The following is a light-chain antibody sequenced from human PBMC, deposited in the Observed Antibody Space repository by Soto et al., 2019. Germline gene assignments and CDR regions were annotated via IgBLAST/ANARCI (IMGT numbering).Light chain of an antibody. CDR3: CSYAGSSTPWV. CDR2: EGS. Sequence: QSVLTQPASVSGSPGQSITISCTGTSSDVGSYNLVSWYQQHPGKAPKLMIYEGSKRPSGVSNRFCGSKSGNTASLTISGLQAEDEADYYCCSYAGSSTPWVFGGGTKLTVL. V-gene: IGLV2-23*01. CDR1: SSDVGSYNL. J-gene: IGLJ3*02.